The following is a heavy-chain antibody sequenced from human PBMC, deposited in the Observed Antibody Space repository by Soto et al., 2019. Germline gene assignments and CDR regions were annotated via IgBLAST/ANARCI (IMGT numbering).Heavy chain of an antibody. CDR2: ISYDGSNK. Sequence: GGSLRLSCAASGFTFSSYAMHWVRQAPGKGLEWVAVISYDGSNKYYADSVKGRFTISRDNSKNTLYLQMNSLRAEDTAVYYCARDWRSSGLGSYFDYWGQGTLVTVSS. CDR1: GFTFSSYA. J-gene: IGHJ4*02. V-gene: IGHV3-30-3*01. D-gene: IGHD6-19*01. CDR3: ARDWRSSGLGSYFDY.